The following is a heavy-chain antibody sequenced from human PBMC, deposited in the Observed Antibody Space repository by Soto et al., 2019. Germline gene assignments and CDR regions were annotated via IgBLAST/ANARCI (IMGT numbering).Heavy chain of an antibody. D-gene: IGHD6-25*01. CDR1: GYTFTSYD. CDR3: ARAPGFYDAFDI. J-gene: IGHJ3*02. Sequence: GASVKVSCKASGYTFTSYDINWVRQATGQGLEWMGWMNPNSGNTGYAQKFQGRVTMTRNTSISTAYMELRRLRSDDTAVYYCARAPGFYDAFDIWGQGTMVTASS. V-gene: IGHV1-8*01. CDR2: MNPNSGNT.